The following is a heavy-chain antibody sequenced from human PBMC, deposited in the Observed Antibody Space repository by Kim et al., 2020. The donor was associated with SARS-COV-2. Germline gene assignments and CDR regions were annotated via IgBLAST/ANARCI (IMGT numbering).Heavy chain of an antibody. J-gene: IGHJ4*02. CDR3: ARVAPGRPYYFDY. V-gene: IGHV3-53*01. Sequence: YADSVKGRFTISRDNSKNTLYLQMNSLRAEDTAVYYCARVAPGRPYYFDYWGQGTLVTVSS. D-gene: IGHD1-26*01.